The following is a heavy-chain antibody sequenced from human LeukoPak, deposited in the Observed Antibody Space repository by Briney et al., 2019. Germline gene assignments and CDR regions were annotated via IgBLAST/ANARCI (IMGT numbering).Heavy chain of an antibody. J-gene: IGHJ5*02. CDR1: GFTFSSYA. V-gene: IGHV3-30-3*01. Sequence: GRSLRLSCAASGFTFSSYAMHWVRQAPGKGLEWVAVISYDGSNKYYADSVKGRFTISRDNSKNTLYLQMNSLRAEDTAVYYCARGEVHFDPWGQGTLVTVSS. CDR3: ARGEVHFDP. CDR2: ISYDGSNK.